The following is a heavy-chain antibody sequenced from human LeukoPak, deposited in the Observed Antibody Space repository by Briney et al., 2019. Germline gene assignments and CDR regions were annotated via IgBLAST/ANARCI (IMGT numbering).Heavy chain of an antibody. D-gene: IGHD6-13*01. J-gene: IGHJ4*02. CDR2: IYTSGST. V-gene: IGHV4-61*02. CDR3: ARDGGVDLYSSNSELDY. Sequence: PSQTPSLTCTVSGGSISSGSYYWSWIRQPAGKGLEWIGRIYTSGSTNYNPSLKSRVTMSVDTSKNQFSLKLSSVTAADTAVYYCARDGGVDLYSSNSELDYWGQGTLVTVSS. CDR1: GGSISSGSYY.